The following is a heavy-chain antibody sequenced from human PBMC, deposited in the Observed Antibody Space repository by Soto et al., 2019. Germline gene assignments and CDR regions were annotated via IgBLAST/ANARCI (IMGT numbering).Heavy chain of an antibody. CDR2: IWYDGSNK. Sequence: MRLSCAASGFTFSSYGMHWVRQAPGKGLEWVAVIWYDGSNKYYADSVKGRFTISRDNSKNTLYLQMNSLRAEDTAVYYCARAPWCRTSCYISGMDGCGQGTTVTV. V-gene: IGHV3-33*01. CDR3: ARAPWCRTSCYISGMDG. CDR1: GFTFSSYG. D-gene: IGHD2-2*02. J-gene: IGHJ6*02.